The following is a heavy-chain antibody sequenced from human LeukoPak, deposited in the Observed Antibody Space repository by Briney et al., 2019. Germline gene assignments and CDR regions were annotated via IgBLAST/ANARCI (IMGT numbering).Heavy chain of an antibody. J-gene: IGHJ3*01. CDR3: ARDRAVVTAMNAFDV. V-gene: IGHV3-11*04. D-gene: IGHD2-21*02. CDR2: ISSSGGTI. CDR1: GFTFSDYY. Sequence: PGGSLRLSCAASGFTFSDYYMSWIRQAPGKGLEWVSYISSSGGTIYYADSVKGRFTISRDDAKNSLYLQMNSLRAEDTAVYYCARDRAVVTAMNAFDVWGQGTMVTVSS.